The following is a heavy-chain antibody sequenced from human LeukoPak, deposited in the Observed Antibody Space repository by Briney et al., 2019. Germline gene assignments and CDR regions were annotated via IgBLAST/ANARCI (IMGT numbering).Heavy chain of an antibody. J-gene: IGHJ5*02. V-gene: IGHV3-30-3*01. D-gene: IGHD2-15*01. CDR1: GFTFSSYA. Sequence: GRSLRLSCAASGFTFSSYAMHWVRQAPGKGLEWVAVISYDGSNKYYADSVKGRFTISRDNSKNTLYLLMNSLRAEDTAVYYCAGGYCSGGSCSLSGPWGQGTLVTVSS. CDR2: ISYDGSNK. CDR3: AGGYCSGGSCSLSGP.